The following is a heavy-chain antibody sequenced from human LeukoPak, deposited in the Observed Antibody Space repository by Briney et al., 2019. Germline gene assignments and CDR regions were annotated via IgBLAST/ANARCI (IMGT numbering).Heavy chain of an antibody. CDR1: GFTFSNYA. D-gene: IGHD3-22*01. V-gene: IGHV4-59*12. Sequence: GSLRLSCAASGFTFSNYAMSWIRQPPGKGLEWIGYIYYSGSTNYNPSLKSRVTISVDTSKNQFSLKLSSVTAADTAVYYCARGHYYDSSGYLPFDYWGQGTLVTVSS. CDR3: ARGHYYDSSGYLPFDY. J-gene: IGHJ4*02. CDR2: IYYSGST.